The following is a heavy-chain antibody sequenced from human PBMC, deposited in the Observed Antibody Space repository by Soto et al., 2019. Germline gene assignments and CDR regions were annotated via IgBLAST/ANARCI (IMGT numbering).Heavy chain of an antibody. CDR1: GGSFSDYS. D-gene: IGHD3-10*01. CDR3: ARRTPGASETYYNSWFDP. CDR2: INHSITT. V-gene: IGHV4-34*01. Sequence: SETLSLTWAVYGGSFSDYSWTWIRQPPGRGLEWIGEINHSITTKYNPSLKSRVTISVDTSKNQFSLKLSSVTAADTAVYYCARRTPGASETYYNSWFDPWGQGTLVTVSS. J-gene: IGHJ5*02.